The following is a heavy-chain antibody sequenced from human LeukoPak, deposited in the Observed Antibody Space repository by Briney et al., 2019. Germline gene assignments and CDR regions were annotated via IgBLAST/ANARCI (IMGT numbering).Heavy chain of an antibody. V-gene: IGHV3-30*03. CDR2: ISYDGSNK. Sequence: GGSLRLSCAASGFTFSSYGVHWVRQAPGKGLEWVAVISYDGSNKYYADSVKGRFTISRDNSKNTLYLQMNSLRAEDTAVYYCARDLDVYWGQRTLVTVSS. J-gene: IGHJ4*02. CDR3: ARDLDVY. CDR1: GFTFSSYG.